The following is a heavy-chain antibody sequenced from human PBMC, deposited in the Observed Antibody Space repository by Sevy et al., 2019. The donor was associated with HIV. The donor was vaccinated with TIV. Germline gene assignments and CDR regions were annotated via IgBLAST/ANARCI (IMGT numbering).Heavy chain of an antibody. CDR1: EFTFSSYA. V-gene: IGHV3-23*01. D-gene: IGHD2-15*01. CDR2: ISVRGRST. CDR3: AKGFCSGGSCPRDYYFYGMDV. J-gene: IGHJ6*02. Sequence: GGSLRLSCAASEFTFSSYAMNWVRQAPGKGLEWVSSISVRGRSTYYADSVEGRFTISRDNSKNTLYLQMNSLRDDDTDVYYCAKGFCSGGSCPRDYYFYGMDVWGQGTTVTVSS.